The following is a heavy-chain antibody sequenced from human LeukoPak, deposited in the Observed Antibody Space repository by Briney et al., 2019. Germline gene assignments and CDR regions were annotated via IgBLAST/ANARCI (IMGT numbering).Heavy chain of an antibody. CDR2: IYYTGST. V-gene: IGHV4-59*01. J-gene: IGHJ4*02. CDR1: GASISSYY. CDR3: AGQSPLAAAGTFDY. D-gene: IGHD6-13*01. Sequence: KSSETLSLTCTVSGASISSYYWSWIRQPPGKGLEWIAYIYYTGSTNYNPSLKSRVTISMDTSKNQFSLRVSSVTAADTAIYYCAGQSPLAAAGTFDYWGQGTLVTVSS.